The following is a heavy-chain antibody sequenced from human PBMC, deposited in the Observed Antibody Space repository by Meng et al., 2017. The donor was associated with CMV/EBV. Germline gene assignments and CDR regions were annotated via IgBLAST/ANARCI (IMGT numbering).Heavy chain of an antibody. CDR1: EFSITDYA. J-gene: IGHJ4*02. D-gene: IGHD5-24*01. V-gene: IGHV3-23*01. CDR2: ISASGYYT. CDR3: AKAPTRRYYFDS. Sequence: CAAPEFSITDYAVTWVRQAPGKGLEWVSVISASGYYTFYAESVKGRFTIGRDISKNTVYLQTNSLRAEDTAVYFCAKAPTRRYYFDSWGQGSLVTVSS.